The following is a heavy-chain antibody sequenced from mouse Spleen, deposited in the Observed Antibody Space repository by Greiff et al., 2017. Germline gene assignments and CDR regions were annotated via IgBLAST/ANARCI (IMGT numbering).Heavy chain of an antibody. CDR3: ARTTYYYGSSYAYYFDY. Sequence: EVQLQQSGPELVKPGASVKMSCKASGYTFTDYNMHWVKQSPGKSLEWIGYINPNNGGTSYNQKFKGKATLTVNKSSSTAYMELRSLTSEDSAVYYCARTTYYYGSSYAYYFDYWGQGTTLTVSS. CDR2: INPNNGGT. CDR1: GYTFTDYN. D-gene: IGHD1-1*01. J-gene: IGHJ2*01. V-gene: IGHV1-22*01.